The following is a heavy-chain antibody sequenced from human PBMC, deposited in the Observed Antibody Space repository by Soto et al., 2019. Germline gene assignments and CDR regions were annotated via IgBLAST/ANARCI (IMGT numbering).Heavy chain of an antibody. J-gene: IGHJ4*02. CDR1: GGTFSSYT. D-gene: IGHD4-17*01. Sequence: VQLVQSGAEVKKPGSSVKVSCKASGGTFSSYTISWVRQAPGQGLEWMGRIISILGIANYAQKFQGRVTITADKSTSTAYMELSSLRSEDTAVYYCARAAYGDYVYYFDYWGQGTLVTVSS. CDR3: ARAAYGDYVYYFDY. CDR2: IISILGIA. V-gene: IGHV1-69*02.